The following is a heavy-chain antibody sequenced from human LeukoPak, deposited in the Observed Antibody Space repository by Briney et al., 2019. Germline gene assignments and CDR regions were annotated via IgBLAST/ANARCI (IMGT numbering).Heavy chain of an antibody. D-gene: IGHD4-17*01. CDR3: GRGPDTMTKGFDI. V-gene: IGHV4-59*11. Sequence: SETLSLTCRVSDYSFSTHYWTWIRQPPGKGLEWVGYISSIGTTNYNPSLKSRVTISEDTTKRRFAQKMTSVTAANTAVYYCGRGPDTMTKGFDIWGQGTMVTVSS. CDR1: DYSFSTHY. CDR2: ISSIGTT. J-gene: IGHJ3*02.